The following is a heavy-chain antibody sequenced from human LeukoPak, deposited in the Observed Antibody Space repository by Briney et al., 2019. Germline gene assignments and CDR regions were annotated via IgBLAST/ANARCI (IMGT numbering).Heavy chain of an antibody. V-gene: IGHV3-7*01. J-gene: IGHJ4*02. D-gene: IGHD2-15*01. CDR1: GFTFSNYW. CDR2: IKQDGSEK. CDR3: ARGYCSGGSCSKYDY. Sequence: PGGSLRLSCAASGFTFSNYWMSWVRQAPGKGLKWVAKIKQDGSEKYYVDSVKGRFTISRDNAKNSLYLQMNSLRAEDTAVYYCARGYCSGGSCSKYDYWGQGTLVTVSS.